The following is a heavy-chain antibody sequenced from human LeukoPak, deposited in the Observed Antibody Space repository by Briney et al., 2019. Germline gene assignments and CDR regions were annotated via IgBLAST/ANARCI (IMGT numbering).Heavy chain of an antibody. J-gene: IGHJ5*02. CDR1: GGTFSSYA. CDR3: AREEDSSSSVSQAFDP. V-gene: IGHV1-69*13. D-gene: IGHD6-6*01. CDR2: IIPIFGTA. Sequence: ASVKVSCKASGGTFSSYATSWVRQAPGQGLEWMGGIIPIFGTANFAQKFQGRVTITADESTSTAYMELSSLRSEDTAVYYCAREEDSSSSVSQAFDPWGQGTLVTVSS.